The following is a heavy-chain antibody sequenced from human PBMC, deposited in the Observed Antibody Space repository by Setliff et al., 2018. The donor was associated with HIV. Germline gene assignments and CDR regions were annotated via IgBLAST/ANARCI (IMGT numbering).Heavy chain of an antibody. J-gene: IGHJ4*02. CDR1: GASIRNNYY. CDR3: ARASVVHAIAGGY. D-gene: IGHD2-15*01. CDR2: IFYNGMA. V-gene: IGHV4-39*01. Sequence: PSETLSLTCAVSGASIRNNYYWGWIRQSPGTGLEWIGSIFYNGMAYYNPSLKSRVTMSVDTSKNQFSLNLTSVTAADTAVYYCARASVVHAIAGGYWGQGTLVTVSS.